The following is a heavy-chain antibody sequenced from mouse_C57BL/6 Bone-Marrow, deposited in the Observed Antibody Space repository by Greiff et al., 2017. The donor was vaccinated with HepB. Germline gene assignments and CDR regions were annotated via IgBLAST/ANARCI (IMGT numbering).Heavy chain of an antibody. V-gene: IGHV5-12*01. CDR2: ISNGGGST. Sequence: DVHLVESGGGLVQPGGSLKLSCAASGFTFSDYYMYWVRQTPEKRLEWVAYISNGGGSTYYPDTVKGRVTISRDNAKNNLYLQMSRLKSEDTAMYYCARQSLNDSDGSTGFAYWGQGTLVTVSA. CDR3: ARQSLNDSDGSTGFAY. J-gene: IGHJ3*01. CDR1: GFTFSDYY. D-gene: IGHD2-4*01.